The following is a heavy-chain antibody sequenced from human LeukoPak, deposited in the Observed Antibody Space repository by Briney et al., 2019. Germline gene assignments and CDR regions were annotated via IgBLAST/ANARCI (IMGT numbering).Heavy chain of an antibody. Sequence: ASVKVSCKASGYTFTSYYMHWVRQAPGQGLEWMGWINPNSGGTNYAQKFQGRVTMTRDTSISTAYMELSRLRSDDTAVYYCAILLRDGYNLWSDYWGQGTLVTVSS. J-gene: IGHJ4*02. V-gene: IGHV1-2*02. D-gene: IGHD5-24*01. CDR2: INPNSGGT. CDR3: AILLRDGYNLWSDY. CDR1: GYTFTSYY.